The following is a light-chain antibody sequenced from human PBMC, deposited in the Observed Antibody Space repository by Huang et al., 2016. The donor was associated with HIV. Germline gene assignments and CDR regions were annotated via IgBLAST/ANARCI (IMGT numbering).Light chain of an antibody. J-gene: IGKJ2*01. CDR1: QSVGSN. CDR2: GAS. Sequence: EVIMTQSPATLSVSPGGRATLACRASQSVGSNLGWYQQRPGQSPRLLILGASSRATGIPARFSASGSGTEFTLTISSLQSEDFAVYYCQQYNDWPRTFGQGTKLEIE. V-gene: IGKV3-15*01. CDR3: QQYNDWPRT.